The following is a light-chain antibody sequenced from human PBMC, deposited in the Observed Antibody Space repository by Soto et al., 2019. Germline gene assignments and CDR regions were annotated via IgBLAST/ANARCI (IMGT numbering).Light chain of an antibody. CDR3: CSYAGSTNV. V-gene: IGLV2-23*03. CDR2: EGS. J-gene: IGLJ1*01. Sequence: QSALTQPASVSESPGQSITISCTGTSSDVGSYEFVSWYQHHPGKAPKLMIYEGSKRPSGVSDRFSGSKSGNTASLTISGLQADDEADYYCCSYAGSTNVFGTGTKVTVL. CDR1: SSDVGSYEF.